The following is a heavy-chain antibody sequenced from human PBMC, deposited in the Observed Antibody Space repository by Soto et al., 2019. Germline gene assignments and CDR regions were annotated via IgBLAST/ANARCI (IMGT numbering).Heavy chain of an antibody. CDR1: GGSFSSYY. J-gene: IGHJ4*02. D-gene: IGHD6-19*01. CDR2: INHSGST. V-gene: IGHV4-34*01. Sequence: SETLSLTCAVYGGSFSSYYWSWIRQPPGKGLEWIGEINHSGSTNYNPSLKSRVAISVDTPKNQFSLKLSSVTAADTAVYYCARKYSSGWYHFDYWGQGTLVTVSS. CDR3: ARKYSSGWYHFDY.